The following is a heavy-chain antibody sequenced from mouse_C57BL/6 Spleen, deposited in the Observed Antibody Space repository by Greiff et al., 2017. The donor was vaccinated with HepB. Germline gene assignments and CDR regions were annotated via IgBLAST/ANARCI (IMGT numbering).Heavy chain of an antibody. V-gene: IGHV5-17*01. CDR1: GFTFSDYG. Sequence: EVKLVESGGGLVKPGGSLKLSCAASGFTFSDYGMHWVRQAPEKGLEWVAYISSGSSTIYYADTVKGRFTISRDNAKNTLFLQMTSLRSEDTAMYYCARDTTVVAPYYFDYWGQGTTLTVSS. J-gene: IGHJ2*01. CDR3: ARDTTVVAPYYFDY. D-gene: IGHD1-1*01. CDR2: ISSGSSTI.